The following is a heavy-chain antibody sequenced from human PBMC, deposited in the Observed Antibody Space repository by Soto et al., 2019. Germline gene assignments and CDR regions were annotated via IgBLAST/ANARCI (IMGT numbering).Heavy chain of an antibody. CDR1: GYTFTSYG. Sequence: ASVKVSCKASGYTFTSYGISWVRQAPGQGLEWMGWISAYNGNTNYAQKLQGRVTMTTDTSTSTAYLQWSSLKASDTAMYYCARPMIAAAPRGYYYYGMDVWGQGTTVTVSS. D-gene: IGHD6-13*01. CDR3: ARPMIAAAPRGYYYYGMDV. J-gene: IGHJ6*02. V-gene: IGHV1-18*01. CDR2: ISAYNGNT.